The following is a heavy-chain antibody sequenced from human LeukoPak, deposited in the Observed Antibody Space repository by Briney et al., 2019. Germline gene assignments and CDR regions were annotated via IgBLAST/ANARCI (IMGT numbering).Heavy chain of an antibody. V-gene: IGHV3-21*01. CDR2: ISSSSSYI. CDR1: GFTFSSYS. J-gene: IGHJ5*02. CDR3: ARAGLRYFDWPSA. Sequence: GGSLRLSCAASGFTFSSYSMNWVRQAPGKGLEWVSSISSSSSYIYYADSVKGRFTISRDNAKNSLYLQMNSLSAEDTAVYYCARAGLRYFDWPSAWGQGTLVTVSS. D-gene: IGHD3-9*01.